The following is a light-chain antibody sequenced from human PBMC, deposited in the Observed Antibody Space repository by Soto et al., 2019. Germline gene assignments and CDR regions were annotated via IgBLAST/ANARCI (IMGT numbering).Light chain of an antibody. CDR1: QSISSW. CDR3: QQYNSYSWT. V-gene: IGKV1-5*03. J-gene: IGKJ1*01. CDR2: KAS. Sequence: DIQMTQSPSTLSASVGDRVTITCRASQSISSWLAWYQQKPGKAPKLLIYKASSLESGVPSRFSGSGSGTEVTLTISSLQPDDFAPYYCQQYNSYSWTFGHGTKVEIK.